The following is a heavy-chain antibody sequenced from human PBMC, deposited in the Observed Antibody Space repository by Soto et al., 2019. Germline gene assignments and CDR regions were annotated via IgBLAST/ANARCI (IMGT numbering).Heavy chain of an antibody. D-gene: IGHD3-10*01. V-gene: IGHV1-8*01. J-gene: IGHJ6*02. Sequence: QVQLVQSGAEVKKPGASVKVSCKASGYTFTSYDINWVRQATGQGLEWMGWMNPNSGNTGYAQKFQGRGTMTGNTSISTVYMGLSSLRSEDAAVCGCAGEGDRGMGVWGQGTRVTVSS. CDR2: MNPNSGNT. CDR3: AGEGDRGMGV. CDR1: GYTFTSYD.